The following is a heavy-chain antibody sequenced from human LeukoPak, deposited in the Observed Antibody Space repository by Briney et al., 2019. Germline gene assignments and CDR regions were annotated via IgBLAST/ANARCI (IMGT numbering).Heavy chain of an antibody. D-gene: IGHD1-7*01. CDR1: GFTFSAHY. V-gene: IGHV3-72*01. CDR2: TRNKANSYTT. CDR3: ARVPGTTFLLSYMDV. J-gene: IGHJ6*03. Sequence: GGSLRLSCASAGFTFSAHYMDWVRQAPGKGLEWVGRTRNKANSYTTEYAASVKGRFTISRDDSKNSLYLQMNSLKTEDTAVYYCARVPGTTFLLSYMDVWGKGTTVTVPS.